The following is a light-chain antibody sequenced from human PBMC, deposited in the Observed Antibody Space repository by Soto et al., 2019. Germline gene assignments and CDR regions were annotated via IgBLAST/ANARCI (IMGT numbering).Light chain of an antibody. CDR2: GTS. CDR1: RSVSDTL. CDR3: QHYGDSSWT. Sequence: EIVLTQSPATLSLSPGERVTLSCRADRSVSDTLLTWFQQKPGQAPRLLIFGTSNRAPGIPDRFSGSGSGTDFTLTISRLEPDDFAVYYCQHYGDSSWTFGQGTKVDIK. J-gene: IGKJ1*01. V-gene: IGKV3-20*01.